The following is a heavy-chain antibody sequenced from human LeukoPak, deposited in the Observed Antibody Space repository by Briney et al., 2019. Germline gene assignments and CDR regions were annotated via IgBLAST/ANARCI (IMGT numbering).Heavy chain of an antibody. CDR1: GGSISSYY. Sequence: SETLSLTCTVSGGSISSYYWSWIRQPPGKGLEWIGYIYYSGSTSYNPSLKSRVTISVDTSKNQFSLKLSSVTAADTAVYYCARAIVGATWVFDYWGQGTLVTVSS. CDR3: ARAIVGATWVFDY. CDR2: IYYSGST. J-gene: IGHJ4*02. D-gene: IGHD1-26*01. V-gene: IGHV4-59*01.